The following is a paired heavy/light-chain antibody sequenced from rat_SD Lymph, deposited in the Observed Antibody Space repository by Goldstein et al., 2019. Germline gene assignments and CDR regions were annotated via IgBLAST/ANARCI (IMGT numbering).Heavy chain of an antibody. J-gene: IGHJ2*01. CDR2: ISTSGSRT. D-gene: IGHD1-10*01. CDR1: GFTFSNYY. Sequence: EVQLVESGGGLVQPGRSLKLSCAASGFTFSNYYMAWVRQAPKKGLEWVATISTSGSRTYYPDSVKGRFTISRDNAKSSLYLQMNSLKSEDTATYYCARSPFSYNNYKEDYWGQGVMVTVSS. CDR3: ARSPFSYNNYKEDY. V-gene: IGHV5-25*01.
Light chain of an antibody. J-gene: IGKJ1*01. V-gene: IGKV19S2*01. Sequence: DIQMTQSPPSLSASLGDKVTITCQASQNINKYIAWYQQKPGKAPRQLIRYTSTLVSGTPSRFSGSGSGRDYSFSISNVESEDIASYYCLQYDNLWTFGGGTKLELK. CDR1: QNINKY. CDR2: YTS. CDR3: LQYDNLWT.